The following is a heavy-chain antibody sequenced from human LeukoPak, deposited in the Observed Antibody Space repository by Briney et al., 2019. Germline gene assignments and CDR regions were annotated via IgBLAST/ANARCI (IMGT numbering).Heavy chain of an antibody. CDR3: ARAMRNYYYGSGSYYYYYYYMDV. V-gene: IGHV4-39*07. D-gene: IGHD3-10*01. CDR1: GGSISSSSYY. J-gene: IGHJ6*03. CDR2: IYYSGST. Sequence: SETLSLTCTVSGGSISSSSYYWGWIRQPPGKGLEWIGSIYYSGSTYYNPSLKSRVTISVDTSKNQFSLKLSSVTAADTAVYYCARAMRNYYYGSGSYYYYYYYMDVWGKGTTVTISS.